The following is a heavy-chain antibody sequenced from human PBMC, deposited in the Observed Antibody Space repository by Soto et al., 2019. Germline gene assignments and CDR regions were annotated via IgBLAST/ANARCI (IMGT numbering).Heavy chain of an antibody. CDR1: GFTFSSYA. CDR2: ISYDGSNK. V-gene: IGHV3-30-3*01. Sequence: QVQLVASGGGVVQPGRSLRLSCAASGFTFSSYAMHWVRQAPGKGLEWVAVISYDGSNKYYADSVKGRFTISRDNSKNTLYLQMNSLSAEDTAVYYCERDRAYCTNGVCYAYYYYYGMDVWCQGTTVTVSS. CDR3: ERDRAYCTNGVCYAYYYYYGMDV. J-gene: IGHJ6*02. D-gene: IGHD2-8*01.